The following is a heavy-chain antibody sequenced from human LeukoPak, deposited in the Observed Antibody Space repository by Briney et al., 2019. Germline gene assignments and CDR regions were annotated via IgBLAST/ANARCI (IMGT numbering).Heavy chain of an antibody. V-gene: IGHV3-30*18. D-gene: IGHD4-17*01. CDR2: ISYDGSNK. J-gene: IGHJ4*02. CDR1: GFTFSSYG. CDR3: AKGHDYAAY. Sequence: PGGSLRLSCAASGFTFSSYGMHWVRQAPGKGLEWVAVISYDGSNKYYADSVKGRFTISRDNSKNTLYLQMNSLRAEDTAVYYCAKGHDYAAYWGQGTLVTVSS.